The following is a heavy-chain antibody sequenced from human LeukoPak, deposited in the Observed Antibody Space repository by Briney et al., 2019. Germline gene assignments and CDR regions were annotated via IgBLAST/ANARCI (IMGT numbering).Heavy chain of an antibody. CDR3: ARLYGTFLEWSPYFDY. D-gene: IGHD3-3*02. CDR1: GFTVSSNF. CDR2: IYSGGST. V-gene: IGHV3-53*04. Sequence: GSLRLSCAASGFTVSSNFMSWVRQAPGKGLEWVSVIYSGGSTYNADSLKGRFTISRHNSKNTLYLQMNSLRAEDTAVYYCARLYGTFLEWSPYFDYWGQGTLVTVSS. J-gene: IGHJ4*02.